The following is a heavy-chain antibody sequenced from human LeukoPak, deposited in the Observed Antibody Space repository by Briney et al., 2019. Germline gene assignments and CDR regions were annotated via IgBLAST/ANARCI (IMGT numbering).Heavy chain of an antibody. Sequence: GSLRLSCAASGFTLSSYAMSWVRQPPGKGLEWIGEINHSGSTNYNPSLKSRVTISVDTSKNQFSLKLSSVTAADTAVYYCARHLDYYGSGSYYRTYNWFDPWGQGTLVTVSS. V-gene: IGHV4-34*01. CDR1: GFTLSSYA. D-gene: IGHD3-10*01. CDR2: INHSGST. J-gene: IGHJ5*02. CDR3: ARHLDYYGSGSYYRTYNWFDP.